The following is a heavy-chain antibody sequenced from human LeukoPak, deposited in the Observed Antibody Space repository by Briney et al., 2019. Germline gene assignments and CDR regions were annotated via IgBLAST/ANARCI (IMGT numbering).Heavy chain of an antibody. V-gene: IGHV1-46*01. J-gene: IGHJ6*03. CDR1: GYTFTNCY. CDR3: ARGYCSSTSCFLYYYYMDV. Sequence: ASVKVSCKASGYTFTNCYMHWVRQAPGQGLEWMGLINPSGGGTSYAQNFQGRVTMTRDTSTSTVYMELSSLRSEDTAVYYCARGYCSSTSCFLYYYYMDVWGKGTTVTVSS. CDR2: INPSGGGT. D-gene: IGHD2-2*01.